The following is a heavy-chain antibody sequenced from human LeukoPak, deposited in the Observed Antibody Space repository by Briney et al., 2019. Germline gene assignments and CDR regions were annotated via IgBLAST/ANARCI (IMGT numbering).Heavy chain of an antibody. Sequence: GGSLRLSCAASGFTFSSYGMHWVRQAPGKGLEWVAFIRYDGSNKYYADSVKGRFTISRDNSKNTLYLQMNSLRAEHTAVYYCAKLADPYYDFWSGYSGFDPWGQGTLVTVSS. V-gene: IGHV3-30*02. D-gene: IGHD3-3*01. CDR2: IRYDGSNK. J-gene: IGHJ5*02. CDR3: AKLADPYYDFWSGYSGFDP. CDR1: GFTFSSYG.